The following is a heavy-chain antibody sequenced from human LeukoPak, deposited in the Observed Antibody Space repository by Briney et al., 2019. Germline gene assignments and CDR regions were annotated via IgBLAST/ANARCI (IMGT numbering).Heavy chain of an antibody. CDR3: AMDTVVTRTFDY. D-gene: IGHD4-23*01. CDR1: GGTFSSYA. Sequence: SVKVSCKASGGTFSSYAIRWVRQAPGQGLEWMGRIIPILGVANYAQKFQGRVTITADKSTSTAYMELSSLRSEDTAVYYCAMDTVVTRTFDYWGQGTLVTVSS. J-gene: IGHJ4*02. CDR2: IIPILGVA. V-gene: IGHV1-69*04.